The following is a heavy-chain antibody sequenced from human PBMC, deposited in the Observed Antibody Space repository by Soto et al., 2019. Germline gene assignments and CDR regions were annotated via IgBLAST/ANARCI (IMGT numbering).Heavy chain of an antibody. CDR2: ISYDGSNK. CDR3: ARGLVDTAMETFDY. D-gene: IGHD5-18*01. CDR1: GFTFSSYA. J-gene: IGHJ4*02. V-gene: IGHV3-30-3*01. Sequence: GGSLRLSCAASGFTFSSYAMHWVRQAPGKGLEWVAVISYDGSNKYYADSVKGRFTISRDNSKNTLYLQMDSLRAEDTAVYYCARGLVDTAMETFDYWGQGTLVTVSS.